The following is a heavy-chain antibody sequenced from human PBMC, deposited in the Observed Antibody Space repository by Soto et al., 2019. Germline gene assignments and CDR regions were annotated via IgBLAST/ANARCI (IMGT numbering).Heavy chain of an antibody. Sequence: VRQAPGKGLEWVGRIKSKTDGGTTDYAAPVKGRFTISRDDSKNTLYLQMNSLKTEDTAVYYCLSGYDYHYYGMDVWGQGTTVTVS. CDR3: LSGYDYHYYGMDV. D-gene: IGHD5-12*01. V-gene: IGHV3-15*07. CDR2: IKSKTDGGTT. J-gene: IGHJ6*02.